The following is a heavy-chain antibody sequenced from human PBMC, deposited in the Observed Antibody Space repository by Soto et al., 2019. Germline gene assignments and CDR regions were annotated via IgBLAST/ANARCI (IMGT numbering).Heavy chain of an antibody. CDR3: ARWSFLDY. CDR2: ISGSDGKT. Sequence: GGSLRLSCTASGFSFSSYALSWVRQAPGKGLEWVSTISGSDGKTYYADSVKGRFSISRDTSKTTLYLEMTSLRVEDTAVYYCARWSFLDYWGQGNRVTV. CDR1: GFSFSSYA. D-gene: IGHD1-26*01. J-gene: IGHJ4*02. V-gene: IGHV3-23*01.